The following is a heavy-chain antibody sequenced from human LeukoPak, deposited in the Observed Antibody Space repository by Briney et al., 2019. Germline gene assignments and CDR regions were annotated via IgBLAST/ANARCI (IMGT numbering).Heavy chain of an antibody. CDR1: GFTSDHFDDYG. J-gene: IGHJ3*02. CDR2: INWDGGRT. D-gene: IGHD3-16*01. Sequence: GGSLRLSCAASGFTSDHFDDYGISWVRQAPGKGLEWVSGINWDGGRTSYGDSVRGRFTISRDNVKNFLYLQMNSLKADDTALYYCATGGPDMGGASEIWGPGTMVTVSS. CDR3: ATGGPDMGGASEI. V-gene: IGHV3-20*04.